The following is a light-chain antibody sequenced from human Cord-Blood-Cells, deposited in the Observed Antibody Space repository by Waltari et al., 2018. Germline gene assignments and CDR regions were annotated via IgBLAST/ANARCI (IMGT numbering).Light chain of an antibody. Sequence: AIQLTQSPSSLSASVGDRVTITCRASQGISSALAWYQQKPGKAPKLLIYDASSLESGVPSRFSGSGSGTEFTLTISSLQPEEFATYYCQQFNSYLFTFGPGTKVDIK. V-gene: IGKV1-13*02. J-gene: IGKJ3*01. CDR1: QGISSA. CDR2: DAS. CDR3: QQFNSYLFT.